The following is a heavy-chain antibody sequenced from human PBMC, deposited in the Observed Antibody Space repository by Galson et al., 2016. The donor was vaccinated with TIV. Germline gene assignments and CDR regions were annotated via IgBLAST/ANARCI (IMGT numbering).Heavy chain of an antibody. V-gene: IGHV3-33*01. Sequence: SLRLSCAASGFTFGSYGMHWVRQAPGKGLEWVAVMWFDGRDIYYADSVKGRFTISRDNSKNTLYLQMNSLRGEDTAIYYCARGALDTDREYYYYYGLDVWGQGTTVTVSS. D-gene: IGHD5-18*01. CDR3: ARGALDTDREYYYYYGLDV. J-gene: IGHJ6*02. CDR1: GFTFGSYG. CDR2: MWFDGRDI.